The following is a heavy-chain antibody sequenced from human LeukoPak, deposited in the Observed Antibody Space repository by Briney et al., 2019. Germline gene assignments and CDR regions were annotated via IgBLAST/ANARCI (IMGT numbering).Heavy chain of an antibody. CDR3: ARAPGIAAAGIDY. CDR1: GGSISGYY. D-gene: IGHD6-13*01. CDR2: IYDSGSL. V-gene: IGHV4-59*01. Sequence: SETLSLTCTVSGGSISGYYWSWIRQPPGKGLDWIGYIYDSGSLNYNPSVKSRVTISVDTSKNQLSLKLTSVTAADTAVYYCARAPGIAAAGIDYWGQGTLVTVSS. J-gene: IGHJ4*02.